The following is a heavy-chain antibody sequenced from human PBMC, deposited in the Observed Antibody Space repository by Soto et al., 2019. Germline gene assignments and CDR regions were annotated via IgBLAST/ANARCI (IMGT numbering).Heavy chain of an antibody. V-gene: IGHV3-48*03. CDR3: ARSTSSTFDI. J-gene: IGHJ3*02. CDR2: ISRTGSTI. D-gene: IGHD2-2*01. CDR1: GFIFNNYF. Sequence: GGSLRLSCAASGFIFNNYFLNWVRQAPGKGLEWVSSISRTGSTIYYADSVKGRFTISRDNAKMSVNLQMDSLRAEDTAVYYCARSTSSTFDIWGQGTLVTVSS.